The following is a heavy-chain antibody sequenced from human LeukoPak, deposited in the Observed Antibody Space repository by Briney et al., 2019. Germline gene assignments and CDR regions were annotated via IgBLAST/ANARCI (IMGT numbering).Heavy chain of an antibody. V-gene: IGHV3-15*05. D-gene: IGHD1-26*01. CDR1: GFTFSNAW. CDR3: AKDISVGATYYFDY. Sequence: PGGSLRLSCAASGFTFSNAWMSWVRQAPGKGLEWVGRIKSKTDGGTTDYAAAVKGRFTMSRDDSKNTLYLQMNSLRAEDTALYYCAKDISVGATYYFDYWGQGTLVTVSS. J-gene: IGHJ4*02. CDR2: IKSKTDGGTT.